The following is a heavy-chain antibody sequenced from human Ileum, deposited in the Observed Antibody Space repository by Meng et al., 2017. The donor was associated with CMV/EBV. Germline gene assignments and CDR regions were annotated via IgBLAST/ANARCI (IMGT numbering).Heavy chain of an antibody. J-gene: IGHJ4*02. CDR3: ATSGRGPKYYFDY. CDR1: GGTFSSNA. V-gene: IGHV1-69*12. Sequence: QLVRSGAEGEKPGASVKGACEGSGGTFSSNAISWVRHAPGQGLEWMGVISPIFRTSNYAQKFQGRLTITADESTSTAYMELSSLTSGDTAVYYCATSGRGPKYYFDYWGQGTLVTVSS. CDR2: ISPIFRTS. D-gene: IGHD1-14*01.